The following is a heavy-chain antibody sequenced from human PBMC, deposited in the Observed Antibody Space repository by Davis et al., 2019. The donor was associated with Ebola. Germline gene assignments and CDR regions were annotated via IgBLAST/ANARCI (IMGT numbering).Heavy chain of an antibody. CDR3: AKDRLGSATTVTTHWFDP. V-gene: IGHV3-30*18. D-gene: IGHD4-17*01. J-gene: IGHJ5*02. CDR2: ISNDGSND. CDR1: GFTFSSFG. Sequence: SCAASGFTFSSFGMHWVRQAPGKGLEWVAIISNDGSNDFYADSVKGRFTISRDNSQNPLYLQMNRLRAEDTAVYYCAKDRLGSATTVTTHWFDPWGQGTLVTVSS.